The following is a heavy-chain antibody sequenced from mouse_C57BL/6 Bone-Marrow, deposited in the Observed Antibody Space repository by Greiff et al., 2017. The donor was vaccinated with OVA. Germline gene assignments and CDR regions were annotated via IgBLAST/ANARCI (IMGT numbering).Heavy chain of an antibody. V-gene: IGHV5-4*03. D-gene: IGHD2-5*01. CDR2: ISDGGSYT. CDR3: ARAYYSNYNYAMDY. CDR1: GFTFSSYA. J-gene: IGHJ4*01. Sequence: EVKLEESGGGLVKPGGSLKLSCAASGFTFSSYAMSWVRQTPEKRLAWVATISDGGSYTYSPDNVKGRFTISRDNAKNNLYLQMSHLKSEDTAMYYCARAYYSNYNYAMDYWGQGTSVTVSS.